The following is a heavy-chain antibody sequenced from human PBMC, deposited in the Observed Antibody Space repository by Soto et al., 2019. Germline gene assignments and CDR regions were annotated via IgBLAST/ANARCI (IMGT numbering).Heavy chain of an antibody. V-gene: IGHV4-39*01. CDR1: GGSISSSSYY. D-gene: IGHD5-18*01. Sequence: SETLSLTFTVSGGSISSSSYYWGWIRQPPGKGLEWIGSIYYSGSTYYNPSLKSRVTISVDTSKNQFSLKLSSVTPADTAVYYWARHIQLWFWDYWGQGTLVPVSS. CDR3: ARHIQLWFWDY. J-gene: IGHJ4*02. CDR2: IYYSGST.